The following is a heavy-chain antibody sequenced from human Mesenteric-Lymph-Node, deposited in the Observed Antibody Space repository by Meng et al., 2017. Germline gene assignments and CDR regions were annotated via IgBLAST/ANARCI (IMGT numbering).Heavy chain of an antibody. CDR3: VWLLHYFDY. Sequence: QVQLVQAGAEVKKPGASVKVSCKASGYTFTSYAMHWVRQAPGQGLEWMGGIIPIFGTANYAQKFQGRVTITADKSTSTAYMELSSLRSEDTAVYYCVWLLHYFDYWGQGTLVTVSS. D-gene: IGHD2-15*01. CDR1: GYTFTSYA. J-gene: IGHJ4*02. CDR2: IIPIFGTA. V-gene: IGHV1-69*06.